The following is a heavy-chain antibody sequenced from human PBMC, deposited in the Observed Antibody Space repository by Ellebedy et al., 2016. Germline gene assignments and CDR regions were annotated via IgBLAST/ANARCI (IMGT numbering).Heavy chain of an antibody. D-gene: IGHD6-19*01. CDR3: AKNLGYSSAGMDV. Sequence: GESLKISCAASGFTFSSYAMTWVRQAPGKGLEWVSAISGSGGHTYYADSVKGRVTISRDNSKNTLYLQMNSLRVDDTAVYYCAKNLGYSSAGMDVWGQGTTVTVSS. J-gene: IGHJ6*02. CDR1: GFTFSSYA. V-gene: IGHV3-23*01. CDR2: ISGSGGHT.